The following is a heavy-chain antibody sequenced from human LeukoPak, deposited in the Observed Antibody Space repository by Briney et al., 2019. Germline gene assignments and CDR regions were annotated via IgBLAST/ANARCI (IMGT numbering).Heavy chain of an antibody. D-gene: IGHD6-13*01. CDR3: AKGLRGSSYDY. CDR2: ISGSGGNT. Sequence: GASLRLSCAASGFTFNNFAMSWVRQAPGKGLEWVSGISGSGGNTHYADSVKGRFTISRDNSKNTLYLQMNSLRAEDTAVYYCAKGLRGSSYDYWGQGTPVTVSS. CDR1: GFTFNNFA. V-gene: IGHV3-23*01. J-gene: IGHJ4*02.